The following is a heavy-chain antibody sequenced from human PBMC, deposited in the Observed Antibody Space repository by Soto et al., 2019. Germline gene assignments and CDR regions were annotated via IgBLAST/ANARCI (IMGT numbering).Heavy chain of an antibody. J-gene: IGHJ6*02. V-gene: IGHV4-30-4*01. Sequence: SETLSLTCTVSGGSISSGDYYWSWIRQPPGKGLEWIGYIYNSGSTYYNPSLKSRVTISVDTSKNQFSLKLSSVTAADTAVYYCAWFGKRDYYGMDVWGQGTTVTVSS. CDR1: GGSISSGDYY. CDR2: IYNSGST. D-gene: IGHD3-10*01. CDR3: AWFGKRDYYGMDV.